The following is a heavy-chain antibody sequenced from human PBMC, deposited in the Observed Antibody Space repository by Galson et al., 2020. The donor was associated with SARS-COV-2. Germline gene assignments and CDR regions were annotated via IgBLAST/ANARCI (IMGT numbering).Heavy chain of an antibody. CDR1: GGSISSSNW. CDR3: ARVRQLSGYFDY. Sequence: SETLSLTCAVSGGSISSSNWWSWVRQPPGKGLEWIGEIYNSGSTTYNPSLKSRVTISVDKSKNQFSLKLSSVTAADTAVYYCARVRQLSGYFDYWGQGTLVTVSS. CDR2: IYNSGST. D-gene: IGHD3-3*01. J-gene: IGHJ4*02. V-gene: IGHV4-4*02.